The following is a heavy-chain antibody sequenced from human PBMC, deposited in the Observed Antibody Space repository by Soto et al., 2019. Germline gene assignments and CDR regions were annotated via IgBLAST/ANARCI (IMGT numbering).Heavy chain of an antibody. Sequence: ASVKVSCKASGYTFTSYYMHWVRQAPGQGLEWMGIINPSGGSTSYAQKFQGRVTMTRDTSTSTVYMELSSLRSEDTAVYYCARGFLDVIAVKGGTNWFDPWGQGTLVTVSS. CDR3: ARGFLDVIAVKGGTNWFDP. CDR2: INPSGGST. CDR1: GYTFTSYY. V-gene: IGHV1-46*03. J-gene: IGHJ5*02. D-gene: IGHD6-19*01.